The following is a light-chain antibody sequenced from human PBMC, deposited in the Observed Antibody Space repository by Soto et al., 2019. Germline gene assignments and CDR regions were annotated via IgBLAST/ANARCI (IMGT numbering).Light chain of an antibody. CDR3: CSDAGSGV. V-gene: IGLV2-11*01. J-gene: IGLJ3*02. Sequence: QSVLTQPRSVSGSPGQSVTISCTGTSSDVGGYNYVSWYQQHPGKAPKLMIYDVSKRPSGVPDRFSGSKSGNTASLTISGLQAEDEADYYCCSDAGSGVFGGGTKVTVL. CDR2: DVS. CDR1: SSDVGGYNY.